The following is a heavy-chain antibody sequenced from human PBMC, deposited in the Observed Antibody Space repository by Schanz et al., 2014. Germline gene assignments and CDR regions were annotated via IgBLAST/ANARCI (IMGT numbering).Heavy chain of an antibody. V-gene: IGHV3-23*01. CDR1: GFTFSSYA. Sequence: EVPLLESGGGLVQPWGSLRLSCAASGFTFSSYAMSWVRQAPGKGLEWISSMYINSGSTQYADSVKGRFIISRDSSKNTLFLQMNSLRAEDTAVYFCARDGGRDGYNLAFDVWGQGTLVTVSS. CDR3: ARDGGRDGYNLAFDV. D-gene: IGHD5-12*01. CDR2: MYINSGST. J-gene: IGHJ3*01.